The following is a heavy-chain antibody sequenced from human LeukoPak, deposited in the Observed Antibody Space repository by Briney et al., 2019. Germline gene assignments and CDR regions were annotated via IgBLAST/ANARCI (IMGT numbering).Heavy chain of an antibody. CDR1: GFNVTSNY. J-gene: IGHJ4*02. V-gene: IGHV3-53*01. CDR3: AKVRKQWLVDYFDY. D-gene: IGHD6-19*01. Sequence: GGSLRLSCAASGFNVTSNYMSWVRQAPGKGLEWVSVIYSGGSTYYADSVKGRFTISRDNSKNTLYLQMNSLRAEDTVVYYCAKVRKQWLVDYFDYWGQGTLVTVSS. CDR2: IYSGGST.